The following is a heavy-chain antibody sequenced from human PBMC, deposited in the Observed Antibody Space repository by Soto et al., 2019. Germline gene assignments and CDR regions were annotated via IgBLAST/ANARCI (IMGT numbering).Heavy chain of an antibody. CDR2: IYHSGST. J-gene: IGHJ6*02. CDR3: ARAAYLYSSSWSSTYYYYYAMDV. D-gene: IGHD6-13*01. Sequence: SETLSLTCAVSGGSISSSNWWSWVRQPPGKGLEWIGEIYHSGSTNYNPSLKSRVTISVDKSKNQFSLKLSSVTAADTAVYYCARAAYLYSSSWSSTYYYYYAMDVWGQGTTVTVSS. V-gene: IGHV4-4*02. CDR1: GGSISSSNW.